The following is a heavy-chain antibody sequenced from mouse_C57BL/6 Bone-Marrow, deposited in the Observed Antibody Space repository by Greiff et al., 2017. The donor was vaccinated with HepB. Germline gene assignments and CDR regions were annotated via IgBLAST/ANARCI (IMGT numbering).Heavy chain of an antibody. J-gene: IGHJ4*01. D-gene: IGHD2-5*01. CDR2: IHPSDSDT. V-gene: IGHV1-74*01. Sequence: QVQLQQPGAELVKPGASVKVSCKASGYTFTSYWMHWVKQRPGQGLEWIGMIHPSDSDTNYNQKFKGKATLTVDKSSSTAYMQLSSLTSADSAVYDCARGYSNPYYYAMDYWGQGTSVTVSS. CDR1: GYTFTSYW. CDR3: ARGYSNPYYYAMDY.